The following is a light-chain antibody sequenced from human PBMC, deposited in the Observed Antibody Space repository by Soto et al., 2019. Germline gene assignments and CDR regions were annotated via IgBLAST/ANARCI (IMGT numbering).Light chain of an antibody. J-gene: IGKJ4*01. Sequence: DIQMTQSPSSVSASVGDRVSITCRASQGISNWLAWYQQKPGRAPKLLIYTGSSLQSGVPSRFSGTGSGTEFTLTISSLQPEDVATYYCQQDNSFPLTFGGGTKVEIK. CDR2: TGS. V-gene: IGKV1-12*01. CDR3: QQDNSFPLT. CDR1: QGISNW.